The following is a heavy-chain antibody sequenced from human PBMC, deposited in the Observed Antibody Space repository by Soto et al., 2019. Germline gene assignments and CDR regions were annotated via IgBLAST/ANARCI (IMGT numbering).Heavy chain of an antibody. J-gene: IGHJ4*02. CDR3: ARGQEDYDFWSGYYYDY. D-gene: IGHD3-3*01. CDR1: GGSISSYY. CDR2: IYYSGST. Sequence: PSETLSLPCTVSGGSISSYYWSWIRQPPGKGLEWIGYIYYSGSTNYNPSLKSRVTISVDTSKNQFSLKLSSVTAADTAVYYCARGQEDYDFWSGYYYDYWGQGTLVTVSS. V-gene: IGHV4-59*01.